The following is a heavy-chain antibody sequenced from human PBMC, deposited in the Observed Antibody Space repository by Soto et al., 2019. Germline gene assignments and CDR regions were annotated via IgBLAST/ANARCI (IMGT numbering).Heavy chain of an antibody. CDR1: GGSIGGYY. V-gene: IGHV4-59*01. D-gene: IGHD6-19*01. J-gene: IGHJ4*02. Sequence: SETLSLTCTVSGGSIGGYYWNRIRQPPGKGLEWLGYIYFSGSTHYNPSLKTRLTISLDTSKKQFSLNLRSVTAADTAVYYCARQEAVAGTPFDSWGQGTLVTVSS. CDR3: ARQEAVAGTPFDS. CDR2: IYFSGST.